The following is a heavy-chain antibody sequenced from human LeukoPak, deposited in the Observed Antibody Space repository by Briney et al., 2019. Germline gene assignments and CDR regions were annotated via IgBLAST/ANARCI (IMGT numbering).Heavy chain of an antibody. Sequence: PSETLSLTCTVSGGSISSTSYYWGWIRQPPGKGLEWLGCIYYTGSTYDNPSLKSRLTMSVDTSKSQVSLNLSSVTAADTAVYYCAKVAGEGELRPLLVSAFDIWGQGTMVTVSS. CDR1: GGSISSTSYY. J-gene: IGHJ3*02. CDR3: AKVAGEGELRPLLVSAFDI. D-gene: IGHD1-26*01. CDR2: IYYTGST. V-gene: IGHV4-39*02.